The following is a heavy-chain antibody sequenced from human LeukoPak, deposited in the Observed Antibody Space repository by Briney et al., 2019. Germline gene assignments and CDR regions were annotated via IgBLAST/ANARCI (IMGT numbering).Heavy chain of an antibody. J-gene: IGHJ4*02. Sequence: GGSLRLSCAASGFTFSSDSMNWVRQAPGKGLEWVSSISSTGSYIYYADSVKGRFTISRDNAKNSLYLQMNSLRAEDTAVYYCARAIEVGAMTPFDYWGQGTLVTVSS. V-gene: IGHV3-21*01. CDR1: GFTFSSDS. CDR3: ARAIEVGAMTPFDY. CDR2: ISSTGSYI. D-gene: IGHD1-26*01.